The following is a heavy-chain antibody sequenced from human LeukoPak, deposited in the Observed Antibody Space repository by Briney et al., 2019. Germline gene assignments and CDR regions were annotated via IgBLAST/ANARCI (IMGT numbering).Heavy chain of an antibody. J-gene: IGHJ4*02. V-gene: IGHV4-61*01. CDR3: ARDHFGSLDS. CDR1: GFSVTTDSYC. CDR2: DYCGGNT. Sequence: SETLSLTCTVSGFSVTTDSYCWGWIRQPPGKGLEWIGYDYCGGNTNYDPSLKRRVTISVDTSENQFSLTLTSVTAADTAVYFCARDHFGSLDSWGQGILVTVSS. D-gene: IGHD3-10*01.